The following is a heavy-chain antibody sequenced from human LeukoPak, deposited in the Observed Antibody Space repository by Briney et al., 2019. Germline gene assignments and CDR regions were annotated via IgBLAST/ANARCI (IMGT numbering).Heavy chain of an antibody. CDR2: ISYDGSNK. Sequence: PGRSLRLSYAASGFTFSSYGMHWVRQAPGKGLEWVAVISYDGSNKYYADSVKGRFTISRDNSKNTLYLQMNSLRAEDTAVYYRAKGAHTAENWGQGTLVTVSS. D-gene: IGHD5-18*01. CDR3: AKGAHTAEN. J-gene: IGHJ4*02. CDR1: GFTFSSYG. V-gene: IGHV3-30*18.